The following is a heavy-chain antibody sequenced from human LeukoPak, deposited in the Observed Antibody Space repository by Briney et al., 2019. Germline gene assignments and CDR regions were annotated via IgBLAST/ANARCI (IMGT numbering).Heavy chain of an antibody. Sequence: SETLSLTCTVSGGSISSYYWSWIRQPPGKGLEWIGYIYYSGSTNYNPSLKSRVTISVDTSKNQFSLKLSSVTAADTAAYYCARHASIAARLDYWGQGTLVTVSS. CDR1: GGSISSYY. V-gene: IGHV4-59*08. CDR2: IYYSGST. CDR3: ARHASIAARLDY. J-gene: IGHJ4*02. D-gene: IGHD6-6*01.